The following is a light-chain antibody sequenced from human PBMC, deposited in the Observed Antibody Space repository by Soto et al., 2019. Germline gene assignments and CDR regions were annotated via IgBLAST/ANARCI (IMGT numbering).Light chain of an antibody. Sequence: EIVMTQFPATLSVSPGERATLSCRASQTISTYLAWYQQKPGQAPRLLIYGASIRATGIPARFSGSGSGTEFTLTISSLQSEDFAVYYCHQYGKWPPETFGPGTKVDIK. J-gene: IGKJ3*01. CDR1: QTISTY. CDR2: GAS. CDR3: HQYGKWPPET. V-gene: IGKV3-15*01.